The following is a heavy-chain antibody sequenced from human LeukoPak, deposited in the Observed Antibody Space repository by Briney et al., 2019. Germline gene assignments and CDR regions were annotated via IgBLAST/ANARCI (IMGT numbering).Heavy chain of an antibody. J-gene: IGHJ4*02. CDR3: VREVTSGSFDY. V-gene: IGHV3-30*04. D-gene: IGHD1-26*01. CDR2: ISYDGSNG. Sequence: PGGSLRLSCAASGFTFSSYAMHWVRQAPGRGLEWVTVISYDGSNGYYAGSVKGRFTISRDNSQNTLYVQMSSLRPEDTAVYYCVREVTSGSFDYWGQGTLVTVSS. CDR1: GFTFSSYA.